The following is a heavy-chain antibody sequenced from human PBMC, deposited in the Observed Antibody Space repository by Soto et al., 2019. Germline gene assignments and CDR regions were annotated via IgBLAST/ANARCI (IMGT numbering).Heavy chain of an antibody. J-gene: IGHJ4*02. Sequence: QVKLVQSGAEVKKPGASVKVSCKASGYTFTSYGISWVRKAPGQGLEWKGWISAYNGNTNYAQKFQGRVTMTTDTSTSTAYMELRSLRSDDTAVYYCARTLNEWLLGLDWGQGTLVTVSS. CDR2: ISAYNGNT. CDR1: GYTFTSYG. D-gene: IGHD3-3*01. CDR3: ARTLNEWLLGLD. V-gene: IGHV1-18*01.